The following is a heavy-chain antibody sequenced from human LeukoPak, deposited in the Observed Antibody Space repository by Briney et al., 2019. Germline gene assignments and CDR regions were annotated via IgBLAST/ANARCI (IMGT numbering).Heavy chain of an antibody. J-gene: IGHJ5*02. Sequence: SETLSLTCTASGGSISSGDYFGSWIRQPPGKGLGGIAYMYYSGSTYYNPSLKSRVTMSADTSKNQLSLKLSSVTAADTAVYYCARPYYYDSRIDPWGQGILVTVSS. CDR1: GGSISSGDYF. V-gene: IGHV4-30-4*01. CDR2: MYYSGST. CDR3: ARPYYYDSRIDP. D-gene: IGHD3-22*01.